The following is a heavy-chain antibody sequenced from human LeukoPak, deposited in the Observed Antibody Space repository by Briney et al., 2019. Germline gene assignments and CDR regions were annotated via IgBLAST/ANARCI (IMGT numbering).Heavy chain of an antibody. CDR3: ARVYSGYDLPGSLANYYFDY. Sequence: PSETLSLTCTVSGGSISSYYWSWVRQPAGKGLEWIGRFYSGGSADYNPSHKSRVTMSVDTSKNQFSLKLSSVTAADTAVYYCARVYSGYDLPGSLANYYFDYWGQGTLVTVSS. V-gene: IGHV4-4*07. D-gene: IGHD5-12*01. J-gene: IGHJ4*02. CDR2: FYSGGSA. CDR1: GGSISSYY.